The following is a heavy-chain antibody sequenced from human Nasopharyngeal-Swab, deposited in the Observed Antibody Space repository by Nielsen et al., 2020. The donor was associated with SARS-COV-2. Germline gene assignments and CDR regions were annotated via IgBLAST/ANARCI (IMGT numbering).Heavy chain of an antibody. CDR3: ARQEGYSSSWYYYYGMDV. D-gene: IGHD6-13*01. Sequence: KVSCKGSGYSFTSYWIGWVRQMPAKGLEWMGIIYPGDSDTRYSPSFQGQVTISADKSISTAYLQWSSLKASDTAMYYCARQEGYSSSWYYYYGMDVWGQGTTVTVSS. CDR2: IYPGDSDT. CDR1: GYSFTSYW. V-gene: IGHV5-51*01. J-gene: IGHJ6*02.